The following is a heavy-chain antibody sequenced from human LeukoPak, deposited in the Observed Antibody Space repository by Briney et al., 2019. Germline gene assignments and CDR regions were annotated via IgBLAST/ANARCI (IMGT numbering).Heavy chain of an antibody. CDR2: IYYSGST. CDR1: GGSISSGDYY. V-gene: IGHV4-30-4*08. Sequence: SETLSLTCTVSGGSISSGDYYWSWIRPPPGKGLEWIGYIYYSGSTYYNPSLKSRVTISVDTSKNQFSLKLSSVTAADTAVYYCARVGITMIVVVDWYVDLWGRGTLVTVSS. D-gene: IGHD3-22*01. CDR3: ARVGITMIVVVDWYVDL. J-gene: IGHJ2*01.